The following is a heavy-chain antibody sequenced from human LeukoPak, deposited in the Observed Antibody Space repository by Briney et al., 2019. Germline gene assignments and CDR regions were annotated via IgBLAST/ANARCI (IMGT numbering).Heavy chain of an antibody. V-gene: IGHV4-59*01. Sequence: PSETLSLTCTVSGGSISSYYWSWIRQPPGKGLEWIGYIYYSGSTNYNPSLKSRVTISVDTSKNQFSLKLSSVTAADTAVYYCARGSGFYWYFDLWGRGTLVTVSS. CDR2: IYYSGST. D-gene: IGHD3-3*01. CDR1: GGSISSYY. J-gene: IGHJ2*01. CDR3: ARGSGFYWYFDL.